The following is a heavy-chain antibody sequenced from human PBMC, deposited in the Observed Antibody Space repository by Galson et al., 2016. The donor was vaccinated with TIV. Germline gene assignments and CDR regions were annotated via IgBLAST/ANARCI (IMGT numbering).Heavy chain of an antibody. V-gene: IGHV1-2*02. J-gene: IGHJ5*02. CDR3: ARNFKRELASYWFDP. CDR2: INPNSVGT. Sequence: SVKVSCKASGYTFADYYIHWLRQAPGQGLEWMGWINPNSVGTYYSERFQGRVTITTDTSFKTAFMELSSLRSADTAVFYCARNFKRELASYWFDPWGQGTPVTVSS. D-gene: IGHD3-10*01. CDR1: GYTFADYY.